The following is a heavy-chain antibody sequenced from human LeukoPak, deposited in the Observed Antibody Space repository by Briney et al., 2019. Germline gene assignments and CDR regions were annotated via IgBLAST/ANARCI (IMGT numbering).Heavy chain of an antibody. J-gene: IGHJ4*02. Sequence: GGSLRLSCTASGFTFSSMNWVRQAPGKGLEWVSSISSDSAYISYADLVKGRFTVSRDNAKNSLYLQMNSLRAEDTAVYYCARAYDFWSGSDYWGQGTLVTVSS. CDR1: GFTFSS. V-gene: IGHV3-21*01. CDR2: ISSDSAYI. CDR3: ARAYDFWSGSDY. D-gene: IGHD3-3*01.